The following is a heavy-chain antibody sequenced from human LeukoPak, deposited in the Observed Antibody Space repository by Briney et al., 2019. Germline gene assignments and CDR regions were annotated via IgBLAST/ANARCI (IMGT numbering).Heavy chain of an antibody. V-gene: IGHV3-30*18. J-gene: IGHJ6*02. CDR3: AKVTNSGWSYYYYYYGMDV. CDR1: GGSISSYY. Sequence: PSETLSLTCTVSGGSISSYYWSWIRQPPGKGLEWVAVISYDGSNKYYADSVKGRFTISRDNSKNTLYLQMNSLRAEDTAVYYCAKVTNSGWSYYYYYYGMDVWGQGTTVTVSS. CDR2: ISYDGSNK. D-gene: IGHD6-19*01.